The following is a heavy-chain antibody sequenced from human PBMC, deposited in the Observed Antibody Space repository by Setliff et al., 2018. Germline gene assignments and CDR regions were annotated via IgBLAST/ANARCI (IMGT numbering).Heavy chain of an antibody. CDR2: IYSGDRST. J-gene: IGHJ4*02. V-gene: IGHV3-23*05. CDR3: AKVKKQLIRGSGFDY. CDR1: GFAFSSYA. D-gene: IGHD3-10*01. Sequence: LRLSCAGSGFAFSSYAMSWVRQAPGKGLEWVSTIYSGDRSTFYTDSVKGRFTISRDNANNSLYLQMNSLRAEDTAMYYCAKVKKQLIRGSGFDYWGQGTPVTVS.